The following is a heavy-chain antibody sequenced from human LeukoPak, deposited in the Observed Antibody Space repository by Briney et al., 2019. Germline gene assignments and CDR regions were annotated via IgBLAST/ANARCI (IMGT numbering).Heavy chain of an antibody. CDR3: AKDQRRYCSSTSCLFEAFDI. CDR1: GFTFSSYA. V-gene: IGHV3-23*01. D-gene: IGHD2-2*01. Sequence: GGSLRLSCAASGFTFSSYAMSWVRQAPGKGLEWVSAISGSGGSTYYADSVKGRFTISRDSSKNTLYLQMNSLRAEDTAVYYCAKDQRRYCSSTSCLFEAFDIWGQGTMVTVSS. CDR2: ISGSGGST. J-gene: IGHJ3*02.